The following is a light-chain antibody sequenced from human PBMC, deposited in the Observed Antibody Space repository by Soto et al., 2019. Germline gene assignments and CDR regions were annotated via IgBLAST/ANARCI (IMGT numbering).Light chain of an antibody. CDR1: SSTVGGFNV. CDR2: EGI. J-gene: IGLJ1*01. V-gene: IGLV2-23*01. Sequence: QSALTQPASVSGSPGQSMTISCTGTSSTVGGFNVVSWYQQHPGKAPKVIIYEGIKRPSGVSNRFSGPNSGSTASLTISGLQAEDDAYYYCCPYVRATTYVFCTGTKATVL. CDR3: CPYVRATTYV.